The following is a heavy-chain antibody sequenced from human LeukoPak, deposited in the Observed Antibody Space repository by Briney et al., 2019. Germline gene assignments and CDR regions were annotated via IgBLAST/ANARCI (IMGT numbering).Heavy chain of an antibody. D-gene: IGHD4-17*01. V-gene: IGHV4-30-4*01. CDR3: ARESTTVTTAAGAPDDAFDI. CDR1: GGSISSGDYY. J-gene: IGHJ3*02. Sequence: PSETLSLTCTVSGGSISSGDYYWSWIRQPPGKGLEWIGYIYYSGSTYYNPSLKSRVTISVDTSKNQFSLKLSSVTAADTAVYYCARESTTVTTAAGAPDDAFDIWGQGTMVTVSS. CDR2: IYYSGST.